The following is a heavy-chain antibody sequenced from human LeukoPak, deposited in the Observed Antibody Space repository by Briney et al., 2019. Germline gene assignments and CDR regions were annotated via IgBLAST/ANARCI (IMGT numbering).Heavy chain of an antibody. CDR2: ISWNSGSI. CDR3: AKDRGGWADY. CDR1: GFTFDDYA. J-gene: IGHJ4*02. D-gene: IGHD6-19*01. V-gene: IGHV3-9*01. Sequence: GGSLRLSCAASGFTFDDYAMHWVRQAPGKGLEWVSGISWNSGSIGYADSVKGRFTISRDNAKNSLYLQMNSLRAGDTALYYCAKDRGGWADYWGQGTLVTVSS.